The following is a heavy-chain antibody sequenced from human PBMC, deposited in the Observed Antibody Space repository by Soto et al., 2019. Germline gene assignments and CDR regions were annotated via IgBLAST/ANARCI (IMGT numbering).Heavy chain of an antibody. V-gene: IGHV3-30*18. CDR1: GFDFNSYV. Sequence: QVQLVESGGRVVQPGGSLRLSCAASGFDFNSYVLHWVRQAPGKGLEWVAVMSYDGTDIYYADSVKGRFTIYRDNSKNTLYLQMNSLRAEDTAVYYCEKVGEDMVLLVGLDAWGQGTLVTVSS. CDR3: EKVGEDMVLLVGLDA. D-gene: IGHD2-8*01. J-gene: IGHJ5*02. CDR2: MSYDGTDI.